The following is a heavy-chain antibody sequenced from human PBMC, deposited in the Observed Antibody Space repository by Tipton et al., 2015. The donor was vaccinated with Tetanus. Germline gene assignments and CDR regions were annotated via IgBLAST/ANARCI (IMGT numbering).Heavy chain of an antibody. D-gene: IGHD3-10*01. V-gene: IGHV4-39*02. CDR1: GGSISDKKYY. CDR3: ARHLYGYWFDP. Sequence: LSLTCTVSGGSISDKKYYWGWIRQPPGKGLEWIASIYFEGSTYYSPSLESRVTIAVDTSQNVFSLRLTAVTAADTAVYYCARHLYGYWFDPWGQGTLVIVSS. CDR2: IYFEGST. J-gene: IGHJ5*02.